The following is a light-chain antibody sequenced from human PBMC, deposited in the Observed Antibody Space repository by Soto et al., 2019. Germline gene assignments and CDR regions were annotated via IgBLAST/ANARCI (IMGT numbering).Light chain of an antibody. V-gene: IGLV2-14*01. CDR1: SSDVGGYNY. CDR2: DVS. J-gene: IGLJ1*01. Sequence: QSALTQPASVSGSPGQSITISCTGTSSDVGGYNYVSWYQQHPGKAPKFMIYDVSNRPSGVSNRFSGSKSGNTASLTISGLQAEDEADYYCSSYTTSNTRQIVFGTGTKAPS. CDR3: SSYTTSNTRQIV.